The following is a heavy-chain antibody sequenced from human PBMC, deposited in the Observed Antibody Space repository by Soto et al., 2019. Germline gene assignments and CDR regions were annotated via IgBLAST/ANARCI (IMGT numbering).Heavy chain of an antibody. CDR1: GFTVGNNY. V-gene: IGHV3-53*01. CDR2: IYSTGTT. D-gene: IGHD3-10*01. J-gene: IGHJ4*02. Sequence: EVQLVESGGGLIQPGGSLKLSCAASGFTVGNNYMSWVRQAPGKGLEWVSLIYSTGTTKYADSVKGRFTVPRDNAKNKLYLQMTGRGAEATAVYYCAKEGRGSGSPYNSFGYWGQGTLVTVSS. CDR3: AKEGRGSGSPYNSFGY.